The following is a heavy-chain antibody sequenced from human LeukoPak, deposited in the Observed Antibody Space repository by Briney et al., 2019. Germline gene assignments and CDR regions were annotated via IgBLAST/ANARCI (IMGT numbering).Heavy chain of an antibody. CDR1: GFTFSSYS. J-gene: IGHJ5*02. D-gene: IGHD2/OR15-2a*01. Sequence: GGSLRLSCAASGFTFSSYSMNWARQAPGKGLEWVSSISSSSSYIYYADSVKGRFTVSRDNARNSLYLQMNSLRVEDTGVYYCARGDDYLPFDHWGQGNLVTVSS. CDR3: ARGDDYLPFDH. V-gene: IGHV3-21*01. CDR2: ISSSSSYI.